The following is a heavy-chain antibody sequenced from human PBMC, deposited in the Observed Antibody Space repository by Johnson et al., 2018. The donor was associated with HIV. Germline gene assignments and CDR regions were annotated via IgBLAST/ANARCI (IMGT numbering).Heavy chain of an antibody. J-gene: IGHJ3*02. V-gene: IGHV3-11*04. Sequence: MQLAESGGGLVKPGGSLRVSCAASGFTFSDYSMSWIRQAPGKGLEWVSYIRSSGSTIYYADSVKGRFTISRDNAKNSLYLQMNSLRAEDTAVYYCARVQIISGFNWHYYESSIDAVDIWGQGTMVTVSS. CDR3: ARVQIISGFNWHYYESSIDAVDI. CDR2: IRSSGSTI. D-gene: IGHD3-22*01. CDR1: GFTFSDYS.